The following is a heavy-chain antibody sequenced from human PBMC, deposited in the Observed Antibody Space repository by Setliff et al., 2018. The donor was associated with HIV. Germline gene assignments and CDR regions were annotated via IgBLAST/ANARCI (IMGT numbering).Heavy chain of an antibody. CDR3: ARHSGVASPNWFDP. J-gene: IGHJ5*02. CDR1: GGSFSGYY. V-gene: IGHV4-34*01. D-gene: IGHD3-10*01. Sequence: SETLSLTCAVYGGSFSGYYWSWIRQPPGKGLEWIGEINHSGSTNYNPSLKSRVTISVDTSKNQFSLKLRSVTAADTAVYYCARHSGVASPNWFDPWGQGTLVTVSS. CDR2: INHSGST.